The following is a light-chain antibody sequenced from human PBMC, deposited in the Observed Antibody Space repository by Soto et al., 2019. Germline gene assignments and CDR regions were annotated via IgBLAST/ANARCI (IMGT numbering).Light chain of an antibody. CDR1: QSVSSSF. Sequence: EIGLTQSPCSLSLSPGEGATLSCRASQSVSSSFFAWYQQKPGQAPSLLIYGASRRATGVPDRFSGSGSGTDFTLSISRLEPEDFAVYYCQQYESSVTFGQGTKVEIK. CDR2: GAS. J-gene: IGKJ1*01. CDR3: QQYESSVT. V-gene: IGKV3-20*01.